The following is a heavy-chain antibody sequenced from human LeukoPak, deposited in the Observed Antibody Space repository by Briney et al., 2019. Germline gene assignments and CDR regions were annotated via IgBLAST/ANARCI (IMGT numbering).Heavy chain of an antibody. CDR3: ARAGTYYDFWSGNPGYFDY. CDR1: GGSISSYY. D-gene: IGHD3-3*01. V-gene: IGHV4-4*07. CDR2: IYTSGST. J-gene: IGHJ4*02. Sequence: SETLSLTCTVSGGSISSYYWSWIRQPAGKGLEWIGRIYTSGSTNYNPSLKSRVTISVDTSKSQFSLKLSSVTAADTAVYYCARAGTYYDFWSGNPGYFDYWGQGTLVTVSS.